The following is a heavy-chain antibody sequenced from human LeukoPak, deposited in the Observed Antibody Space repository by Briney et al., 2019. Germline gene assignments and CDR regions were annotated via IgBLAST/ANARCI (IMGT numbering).Heavy chain of an antibody. V-gene: IGHV3-33*01. CDR3: ARDLGLAGRGDYGILDY. D-gene: IGHD3-16*01. Sequence: GGSLRLSCAASGFTFSSYGMHWVRQAPGKGLEWVAVIWYDGSNKYYADSVKGRFTISRDNSKNTLYLQMNSLRAEDTAVYYCARDLGLAGRGDYGILDYWGQGTLVTVSS. J-gene: IGHJ4*02. CDR1: GFTFSSYG. CDR2: IWYDGSNK.